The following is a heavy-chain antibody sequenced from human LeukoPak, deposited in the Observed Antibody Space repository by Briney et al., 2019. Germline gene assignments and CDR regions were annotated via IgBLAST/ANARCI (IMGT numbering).Heavy chain of an antibody. Sequence: GGSLRLSCAASGFTFSSDSMNWLRQAPGKGLEWVAVISYDGSNKYYADSVKGRFTISRDNSKNTLYLQMNSLRAEDTAVYYCAKGLRVYDLNWFDPWGQGTLVTVSS. CDR1: GFTFSSDS. J-gene: IGHJ5*02. CDR3: AKGLRVYDLNWFDP. V-gene: IGHV3-30*18. CDR2: ISYDGSNK. D-gene: IGHD2-8*01.